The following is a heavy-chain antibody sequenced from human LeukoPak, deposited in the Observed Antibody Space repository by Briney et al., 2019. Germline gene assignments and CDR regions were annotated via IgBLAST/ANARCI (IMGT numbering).Heavy chain of an antibody. Sequence: SETLSLTCAVYGGSFSGYYWSWIRQPPGKGLEWIGEINHSGSTNYNPSLKSRVTISVDTSKNQFSLKLSSVTAAGTAVYYCARGKGSMVRGVFNWFDPWGQGTLVTVSS. V-gene: IGHV4-34*01. CDR1: GGSFSGYY. CDR3: ARGKGSMVRGVFNWFDP. J-gene: IGHJ5*02. D-gene: IGHD3-10*01. CDR2: INHSGST.